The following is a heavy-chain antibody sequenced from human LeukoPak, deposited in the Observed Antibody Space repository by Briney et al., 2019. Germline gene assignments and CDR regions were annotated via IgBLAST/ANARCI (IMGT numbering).Heavy chain of an antibody. CDR3: AGSLGYCTSNVCYLKY. V-gene: IGHV1-18*01. Sequence: ASVKVSCKASGYTFVNFGLIWVRQAPGQGLEWMGWISPENGDTNYAQNFQDRLTMTTDTSTNTAYMELRSLRSDDTAVYYCAGSLGYCTSNVCYLKYWGQGTLVTVSS. J-gene: IGHJ4*02. CDR1: GYTFVNFG. CDR2: ISPENGDT. D-gene: IGHD2-8*01.